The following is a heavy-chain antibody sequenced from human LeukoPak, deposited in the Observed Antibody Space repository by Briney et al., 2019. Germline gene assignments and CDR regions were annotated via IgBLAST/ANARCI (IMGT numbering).Heavy chain of an antibody. CDR3: ARDTGEYQLPLGWFDP. D-gene: IGHD2-2*01. CDR2: IIPISGTA. CDR1: GGTFSSYA. Sequence: SVKVSCKASGGTFSSYAISWVRQAPGQGLEWMGGIIPISGTASYAQKFQGRVTITADESTSTAYMELSSLRSEDTAVYYCARDTGEYQLPLGWFDPWGQGTLVTVSS. J-gene: IGHJ5*02. V-gene: IGHV1-69*13.